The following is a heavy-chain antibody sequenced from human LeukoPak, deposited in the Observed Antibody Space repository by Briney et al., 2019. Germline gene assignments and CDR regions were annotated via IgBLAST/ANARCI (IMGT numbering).Heavy chain of an antibody. Sequence: SETLSLTCTVSGGSISSYYWSWIRQPPGKGLEWIGYIYYSGSTNYNPSLKSRVTISVDTSKNQSSLKLSSVTAADTAVYYCARETVGATGFDYWGQGTLVTVSS. D-gene: IGHD1-26*01. J-gene: IGHJ4*02. V-gene: IGHV4-59*01. CDR3: ARETVGATGFDY. CDR1: GGSISSYY. CDR2: IYYSGST.